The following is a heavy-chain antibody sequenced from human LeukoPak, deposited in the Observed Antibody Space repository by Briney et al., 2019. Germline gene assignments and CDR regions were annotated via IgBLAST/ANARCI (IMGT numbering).Heavy chain of an antibody. CDR3: ARDQRYSSSSLANY. D-gene: IGHD6-6*01. Sequence: PSQTLSLTCTVSGGSISSGGYYWSWIRQHPGKGLEWIGYIYYSGSTYYNPSLKSRVTISVDTSKNQFSLKLSSVTAADTAVYYCARDQRYSSSSLANYWGQGTLVTVSS. V-gene: IGHV4-31*03. CDR1: GGSISSGGYY. J-gene: IGHJ4*02. CDR2: IYYSGST.